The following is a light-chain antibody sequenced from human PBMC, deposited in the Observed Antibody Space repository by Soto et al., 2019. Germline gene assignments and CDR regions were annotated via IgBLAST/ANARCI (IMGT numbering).Light chain of an antibody. J-gene: IGKJ4*01. V-gene: IGKV3D-20*02. CDR1: QTFSFTY. CDR2: DAS. Sequence: EIVLTQSPGTLSLSPGESATLSCRASQTFSFTYLAWYQQKPGQAPRLLIYDASIRATGIPDRFSGSGSGTDFTLTISSLEPEDFAVYYCQQRSNWLTFGGGTKVEIK. CDR3: QQRSNWLT.